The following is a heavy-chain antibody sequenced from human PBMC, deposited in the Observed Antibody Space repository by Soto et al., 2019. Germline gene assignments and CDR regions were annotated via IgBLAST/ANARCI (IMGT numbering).Heavy chain of an antibody. J-gene: IGHJ4*02. CDR3: ARQRTSVVTQAYFDS. V-gene: IGHV4-39*01. CDR1: GDSINNRSYY. CDR2: IYYSGST. Sequence: SETLSLTCTVTGDSINNRSYYWGWIRQPPGKGLEWIGSIYYSGSTYNNPSLKSRVSMSVDTSKNQFSLKLRSVTAADTALYYCARQRTSVVTQAYFDSWGQGSLVTVSS. D-gene: IGHD2-21*02.